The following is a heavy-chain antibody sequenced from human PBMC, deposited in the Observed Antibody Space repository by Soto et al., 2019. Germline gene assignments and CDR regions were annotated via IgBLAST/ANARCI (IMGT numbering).Heavy chain of an antibody. J-gene: IGHJ4*02. CDR3: ARQRTSVVTQAYFDS. V-gene: IGHV4-39*01. CDR1: GDSINNRSYY. CDR2: IYYSGST. Sequence: SETLSLTCTVTGDSINNRSYYWGWIRQPPGKGLEWIGSIYYSGSTYNNPSLKSRVSMSVDTSKNQFSLKLRSVTAADTALYYCARQRTSVVTQAYFDSWGQGSLVTVSS. D-gene: IGHD2-21*02.